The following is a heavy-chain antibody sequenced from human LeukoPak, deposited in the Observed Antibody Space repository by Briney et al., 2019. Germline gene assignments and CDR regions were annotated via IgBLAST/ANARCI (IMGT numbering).Heavy chain of an antibody. CDR2: IYYSGSA. J-gene: IGHJ4*02. CDR3: ARAGGVKTAALDLDY. CDR1: GGFISDYS. D-gene: IGHD6-25*01. Sequence: LSLTCTVSGGFISDYSWSWIRQPPGKGLEWIGNIYYSGSANHNPSLKSRVTISRDTSKNQFSLKLTSVTTADTAVYYCARAGGVKTAALDLDYWGQGTLVTVSS. V-gene: IGHV4-59*01.